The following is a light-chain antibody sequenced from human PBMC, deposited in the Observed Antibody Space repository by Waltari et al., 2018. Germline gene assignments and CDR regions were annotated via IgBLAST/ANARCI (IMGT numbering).Light chain of an antibody. J-gene: IGKJ3*01. CDR3: LQYGSSPFT. CDR2: DAS. Sequence: EIVLTQSPGTLSLSPGERATLSCRASQSVSRSYLAWYQQKPGQAPWLLIFDASSRATGVPDRFSGSGSGTDFTLTISRLEPEDFAVYYCLQYGSSPFTFGPGTKVDIK. V-gene: IGKV3-20*01. CDR1: QSVSRSY.